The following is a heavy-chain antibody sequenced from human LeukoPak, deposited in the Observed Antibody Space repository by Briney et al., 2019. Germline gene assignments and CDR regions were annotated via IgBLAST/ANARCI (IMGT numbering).Heavy chain of an antibody. J-gene: IGHJ4*02. CDR1: GFTFSSYA. CDR2: ISGSGGST. V-gene: IGHV3-23*01. D-gene: IGHD2-15*01. Sequence: GGSLRLSCAASGFTFSSYAMSWVRQAPGKGLEWVSAISGSGGSTYYADSVKGRFTISRDNSKNTLYLQMNSLRAEDTAVYYCAKDIVGGAYCSGGSCYLRVLDYWGQGTLVTVSS. CDR3: AKDIVGGAYCSGGSCYLRVLDY.